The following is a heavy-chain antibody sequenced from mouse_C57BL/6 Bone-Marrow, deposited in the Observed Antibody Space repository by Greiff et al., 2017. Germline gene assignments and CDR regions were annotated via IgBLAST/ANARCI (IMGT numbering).Heavy chain of an antibody. J-gene: IGHJ3*01. CDR3: ARGLDYSLFAY. Sequence: VQLQQSGAELANPGASVKLSCKASGYTFTSYWMHWVKQRPGQGLEWIGDINPSSGYTKYNQKFKYKATLTSDKSSSTAYMQLSSLTYEDSAVYYCARGLDYSLFAYWGQGTLVTVSA. CDR1: GYTFTSYW. V-gene: IGHV1-7*01. D-gene: IGHD1-1*01. CDR2: INPSSGYT.